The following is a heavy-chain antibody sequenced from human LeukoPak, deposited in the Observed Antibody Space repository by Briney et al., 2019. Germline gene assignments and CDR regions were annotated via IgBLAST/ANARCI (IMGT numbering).Heavy chain of an antibody. Sequence: GGSLRLSCAASGFPFGSYNMNWVRQAPGKGLEWVSSISSSTNYIYYADSVKGRFTISRDNAKNSLYLQMNSLRAEDTAVYYCARVGYCSSSTCRNYSDDWGQGTLVTVSS. CDR3: ARVGYCSSSTCRNYSDD. CDR2: ISSSTNYI. J-gene: IGHJ4*02. V-gene: IGHV3-21*01. D-gene: IGHD2-2*01. CDR1: GFPFGSYN.